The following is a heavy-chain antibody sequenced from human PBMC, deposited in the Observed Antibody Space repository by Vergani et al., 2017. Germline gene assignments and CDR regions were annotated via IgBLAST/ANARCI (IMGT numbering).Heavy chain of an antibody. Sequence: VQLAESGGGRVQPGRSLRLSCAASGFSFSSHALHWVRQAPGKGLEWVANVNQDGSEKYYVDSVRGRFTISRDNAKNSIYLQMNSLRAEDSAVYFCVRVPLIRRGSGNYGINNYHGMDVWGQGTTVIVSS. CDR3: VRVPLIRRGSGNYGINNYHGMDV. V-gene: IGHV3-7*01. J-gene: IGHJ6*02. CDR1: GFSFSSHA. D-gene: IGHD3-10*01. CDR2: VNQDGSEK.